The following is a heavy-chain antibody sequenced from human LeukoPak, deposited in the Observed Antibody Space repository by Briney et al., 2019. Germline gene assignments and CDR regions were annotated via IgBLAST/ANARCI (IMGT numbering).Heavy chain of an antibody. CDR3: ARDGGYGSGSYVDY. J-gene: IGHJ4*02. CDR1: GGSFSSSSYY. D-gene: IGHD3-10*01. CDR2: IYYSGCT. V-gene: IGHV4-39*07. Sequence: SETLSLTCTVSGGSFSSSSYYWGWIRQPPGKGLEWIGNIYYSGCTYYNPSLKSRVTISVDTSKNQFSLKLSSVTAADTAVYYCARDGGYGSGSYVDYWGQGTLVTVSS.